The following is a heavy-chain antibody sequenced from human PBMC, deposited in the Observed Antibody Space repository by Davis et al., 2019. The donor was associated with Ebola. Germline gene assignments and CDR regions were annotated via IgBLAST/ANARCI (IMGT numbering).Heavy chain of an antibody. CDR1: GYTFTTYD. J-gene: IGHJ6*02. Sequence: ASVKISCNASGYTFTTYDNNWVRQATGQGLEWIGWMNTNSGNTGYAQKFQGRVTMTRNPSISTAYMELSSLRSEDTAVYYCARDLWTEGTVYGMDVWGQGTTVTVSS. CDR2: MNTNSGNT. V-gene: IGHV1-8*01. CDR3: ARDLWTEGTVYGMDV. D-gene: IGHD1-1*01.